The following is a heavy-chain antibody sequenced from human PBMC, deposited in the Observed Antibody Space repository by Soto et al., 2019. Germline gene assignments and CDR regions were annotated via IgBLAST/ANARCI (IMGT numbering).Heavy chain of an antibody. CDR1: GFNFNNFG. J-gene: IGHJ6*02. D-gene: IGHD2-21*02. CDR2: IRTSSSYI. CDR3: ARDRAPFCGGDCGLVDV. V-gene: IGHV3-21*01. Sequence: LSLSCAASGFNFNNFGMNWFRQTPGKGLEWVSSIRTSSSYIYYADSVKGRFTISRDNAKKSLYLEMSSLRVEDTAVYYCARDRAPFCGGDCGLVDVWGQGTSVTVSS.